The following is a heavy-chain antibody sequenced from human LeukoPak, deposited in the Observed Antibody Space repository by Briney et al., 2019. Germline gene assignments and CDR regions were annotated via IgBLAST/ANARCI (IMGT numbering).Heavy chain of an antibody. CDR1: GFSLSTSGVG. CDR3: AHSGRDSSGYYHYAFDI. D-gene: IGHD3-22*01. CDR2: IYWDDDK. J-gene: IGHJ3*02. V-gene: IGHV2-5*02. Sequence: ESGPTLVKPTQTVTLTCTFSGFSLSTSGVGVGWIRQPPGKALEWLALIYWDDDKRYSPSLKSRLTISKDTSKNQLVLIMTNMDPVDTATYYCAHSGRDSSGYYHYAFDIWGQGTMVTVSS.